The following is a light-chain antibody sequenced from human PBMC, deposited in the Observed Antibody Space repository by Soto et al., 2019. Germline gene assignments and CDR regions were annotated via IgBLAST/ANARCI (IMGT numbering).Light chain of an antibody. V-gene: IGKV1-5*01. CDR3: QQYNSYSPYT. CDR2: DAS. Sequence: DIQMTQSPSTLSASVGDRVTITCRASQSISSWLAWYQQKPGKAPKLLIYDASSLESGVPSRFSGSGSGTEFTLTISSPQPDDFATNYCQQYNSYSPYTFGQGTKLEIK. J-gene: IGKJ2*01. CDR1: QSISSW.